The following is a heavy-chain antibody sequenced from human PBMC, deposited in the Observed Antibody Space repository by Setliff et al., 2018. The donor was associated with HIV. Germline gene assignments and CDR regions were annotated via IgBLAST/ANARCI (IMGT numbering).Heavy chain of an antibody. V-gene: IGHV1-18*01. CDR1: GYTFTNYY. J-gene: IGHJ4*02. CDR3: GRAELTGEIDY. D-gene: IGHD3-9*01. Sequence: ASVKVSCKTSGYTFTNYYITWVRQAPGQGLEWMGWISGYNSANTRYTPNLQGRVTMTTDTSTGTGYMELRSLRSDDTAVYFCGRAELTGEIDYWGQGTLVTVSS. CDR2: ISGYNSANT.